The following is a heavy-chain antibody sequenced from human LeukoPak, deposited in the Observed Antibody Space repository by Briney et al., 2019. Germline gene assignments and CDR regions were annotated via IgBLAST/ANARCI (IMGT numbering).Heavy chain of an antibody. Sequence: GSLRLSCAASGFSVSSNHMSWVRQAPGKGLEWIGEINHSGSTNYNPSLKSRVTISVDTSKNQFSLKLSSVTAADTAVYYCARRTPMVLRSGWFTEWGQGTLVTVSS. CDR1: GFSVSSNH. V-gene: IGHV4-34*01. CDR2: INHSGST. D-gene: IGHD6-19*01. J-gene: IGHJ4*02. CDR3: ARRTPMVLRSGWFTE.